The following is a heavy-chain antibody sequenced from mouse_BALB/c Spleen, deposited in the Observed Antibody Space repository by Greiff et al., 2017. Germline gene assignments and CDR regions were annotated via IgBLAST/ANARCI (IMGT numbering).Heavy chain of an antibody. D-gene: IGHD1-1*01. J-gene: IGHJ3*01. V-gene: IGHV5-12-2*01. CDR3: ARRGSSSWFAY. CDR1: GFTFSSYT. CDR2: ISNGGGST. Sequence: EVQRVESGGGLVQPGGSLKLSCAASGFTFSSYTMSWVRQTPEKRLEWVAYISNGGGSTYYPDTVKGRFTISRDNAKNTLYLQVSSLKSEDTAMYYCARRGSSSWFAYWGQGTLVTVSA.